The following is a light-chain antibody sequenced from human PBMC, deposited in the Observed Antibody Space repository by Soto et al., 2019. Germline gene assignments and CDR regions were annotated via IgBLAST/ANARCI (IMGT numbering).Light chain of an antibody. Sequence: DITMTQSPSTLSGSVGDRVTITCRASQTISSWLAWYQQKPGKAPKLLIYKASTLKSGVPSRFSGSGSGTEFTLTISSLQPDDFATYYCQHYNSYAEAFGQGTKWIS. CDR2: KAS. V-gene: IGKV1-5*03. CDR1: QTISSW. J-gene: IGKJ1*01. CDR3: QHYNSYAEA.